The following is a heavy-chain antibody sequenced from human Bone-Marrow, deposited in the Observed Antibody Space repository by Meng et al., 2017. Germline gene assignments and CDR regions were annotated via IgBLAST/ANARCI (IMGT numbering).Heavy chain of an antibody. D-gene: IGHD3-16*01. J-gene: IGHJ4*02. CDR1: GGTFSSYA. CDR3: ARNDDYVWGSYGFDY. V-gene: IGHV1-69*05. CDR2: IIPIFGTA. Sequence: SVKVSCKASGGTFSSYAISWVRQAPGQGLEWMGGIIPIFGTANYAQKFQGRVTITTDESTSTAYVELSSLRSEDTAVYYCARNDDYVWGSYGFDYWGQGTLVTVSS.